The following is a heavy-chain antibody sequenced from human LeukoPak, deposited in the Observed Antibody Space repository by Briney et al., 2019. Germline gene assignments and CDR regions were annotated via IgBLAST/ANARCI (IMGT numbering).Heavy chain of an antibody. Sequence: SETLSLTCAVSSDSFSSGGYSWSWNRQPPGKGLEWIGYIYYSGSTNYNPSLKSRVTISVDTSKNQFSLKLSSVTAADTAVYYCARTGRQWELRLVGAFDIWGQGTMVTVSS. CDR2: IYYSGST. J-gene: IGHJ3*02. CDR3: ARTGRQWELRLVGAFDI. V-gene: IGHV4-61*08. D-gene: IGHD1-26*01. CDR1: SDSFSSGGYS.